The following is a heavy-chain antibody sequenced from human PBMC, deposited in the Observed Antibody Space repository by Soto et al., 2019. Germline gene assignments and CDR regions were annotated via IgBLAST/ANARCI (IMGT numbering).Heavy chain of an antibody. CDR3: ARGIYLIGESPAY. Sequence: ASVQVSCKTSGYTFSNYPISWVRQTPGQGLEWMGWVRPYNGIANYTQKFQGRVTMTTDTSTATAHMELTSLRSDDTARYYCARGIYLIGESPAYWGQGTLVTVSS. V-gene: IGHV1-18*04. D-gene: IGHD3-10*01. J-gene: IGHJ4*02. CDR2: VRPYNGIA. CDR1: GYTFSNYP.